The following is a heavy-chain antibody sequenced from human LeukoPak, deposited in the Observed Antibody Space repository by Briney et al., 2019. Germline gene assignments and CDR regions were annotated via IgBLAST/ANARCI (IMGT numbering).Heavy chain of an antibody. Sequence: SETLSLTCTVSGGSISSYYWSWIRQPAGKGLEWIGRIYTSGSTNYNPSLKSRVTISVDKSKNQFSLKLSSVTAADTAVYYCARSPPLVSTSDVFDIWGQGTMVTVSS. CDR3: ARSPPLVSTSDVFDI. CDR2: IYTSGST. CDR1: GGSISSYY. J-gene: IGHJ3*02. V-gene: IGHV4-4*07. D-gene: IGHD5/OR15-5a*01.